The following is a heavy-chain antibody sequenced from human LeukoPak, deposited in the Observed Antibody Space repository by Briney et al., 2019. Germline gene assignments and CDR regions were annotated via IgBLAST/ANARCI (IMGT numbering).Heavy chain of an antibody. CDR3: ARDRIARLGGSYRYNCFDP. V-gene: IGHV4-39*07. CDR2: IYYSGST. Sequence: SETLSLTCTVSGGSISRSRDYWGWIRQPPGKGLEWIGSIYYSGSTYYNPSLKSRVTISGDTSKNRFSLKLSSVTAADTAMYYCARDRIARLGGSYRYNCFDPWGQGTLVTVSS. D-gene: IGHD1-26*01. CDR1: GGSISRSRDY. J-gene: IGHJ5*02.